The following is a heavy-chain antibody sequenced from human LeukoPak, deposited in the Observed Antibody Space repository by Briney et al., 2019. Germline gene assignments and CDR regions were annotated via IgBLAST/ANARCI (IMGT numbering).Heavy chain of an antibody. J-gene: IGHJ4*02. D-gene: IGHD3-10*01. CDR1: GFTFSNYA. V-gene: IGHV3-30-3*01. CDR2: ISFDGTNK. CDR3: ARDMYDNGWSSFDY. Sequence: GGSLRLSCAASGFTFSNYAMHWVRHAPGKGLEWVAVISFDGTNKYYANSVQGRFTISRDNSKNALYLQMNSLRAEDTALYYCARDMYDNGWSSFDYWGQGTLVTVSS.